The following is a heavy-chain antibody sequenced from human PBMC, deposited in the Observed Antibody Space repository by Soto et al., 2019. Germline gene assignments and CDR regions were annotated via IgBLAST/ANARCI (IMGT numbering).Heavy chain of an antibody. D-gene: IGHD4-17*01. V-gene: IGHV1-24*01. Sequence: QVQLVQSGAEVKKPGASVKVSCKVSGNTLTELSVHWVRQAPGKGLDWMGGFDPEDDEPIYAQKFQGRVTMAEDTSKDTAQMGPCSLASEDTAISYRATMLGLTVLSPDAFYIWGQGTLVTVSS. CDR1: GNTLTELS. J-gene: IGHJ3*02. CDR3: ATMLGLTVLSPDAFYI. CDR2: FDPEDDEP.